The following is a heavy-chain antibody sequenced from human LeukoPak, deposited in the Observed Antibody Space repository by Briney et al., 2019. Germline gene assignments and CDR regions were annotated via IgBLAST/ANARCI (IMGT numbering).Heavy chain of an antibody. CDR2: IYHSGST. CDR1: GGSISSGGYY. CDR3: ARFRVRGNYDQNEAWGY. Sequence: PSETLSLTCTVSGGSISSGGYYWSWVRQPPGKGLEWIGEIYHSGSTNYNPSLKSRVTISVDKSKNQFSLKLSSVTAADTAVYYCARFRVRGNYDQNEAWGYWGQGTLVTVSS. V-gene: IGHV4-39*07. J-gene: IGHJ4*02. D-gene: IGHD3-16*01.